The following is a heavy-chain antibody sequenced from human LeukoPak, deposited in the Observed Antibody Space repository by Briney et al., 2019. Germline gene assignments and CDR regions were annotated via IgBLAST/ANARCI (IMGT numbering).Heavy chain of an antibody. D-gene: IGHD5-12*01. Sequence: PGGSLRLSCAASGFTFSSYSMNWVRQAPGKGLEWVSSISSSSSYIYYADSVKGRFTISRDNAKNSLYLQMNSLRAEDTAAYYCARDPSGYDPVDYWGQGTLVTVSS. CDR3: ARDPSGYDPVDY. J-gene: IGHJ4*02. V-gene: IGHV3-21*01. CDR1: GFTFSSYS. CDR2: ISSSSSYI.